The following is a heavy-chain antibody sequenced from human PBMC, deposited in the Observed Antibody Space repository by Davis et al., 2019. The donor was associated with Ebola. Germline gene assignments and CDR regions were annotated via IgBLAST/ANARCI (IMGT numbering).Heavy chain of an antibody. Sequence: GESLKISCAASGFTFFSYAMHWVRQAPGKGLEWVAVISSDGSNKYYADSVKGRFTVSRDNSKSTLYLQMNSLRAEDTAIYYCAKGSVDYYYYHMDVWGKGTTVTVSS. V-gene: IGHV3-30-3*01. D-gene: IGHD3-3*01. CDR1: GFTFFSYA. CDR3: AKGSVDYYYYHMDV. CDR2: ISSDGSNK. J-gene: IGHJ6*03.